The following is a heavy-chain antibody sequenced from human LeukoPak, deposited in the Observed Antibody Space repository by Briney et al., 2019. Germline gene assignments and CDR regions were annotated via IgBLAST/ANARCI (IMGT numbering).Heavy chain of an antibody. CDR1: GGSISSYY. V-gene: IGHV4-39*07. Sequence: SETLSLTCTVSGGSISSYYWGWIRQPPGKGLEWIGSIYYSGSTYYNPSLKSRVTISVDTSKNQFSLKLSSVTAADTAVYYCARAHYYGSGSYYFDYWGQGTLVTVSS. D-gene: IGHD3-10*01. CDR3: ARAHYYGSGSYYFDY. J-gene: IGHJ4*02. CDR2: IYYSGST.